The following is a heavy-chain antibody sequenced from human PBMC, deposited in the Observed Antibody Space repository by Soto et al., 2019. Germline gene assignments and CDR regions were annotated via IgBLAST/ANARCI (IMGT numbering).Heavy chain of an antibody. CDR1: GFTFSSYG. J-gene: IGHJ4*02. Sequence: QVQLVESGGGVVQPGRSLRLSCAASGFTFSSYGMHWVRQAPGKGLEWVAVIWYDGSNKYYADSVKGRFTISRDNSKITLYLQMNSLRVEDTAVYYCARDEGAVAGTLDYWGQGTLVTVSS. CDR3: ARDEGAVAGTLDY. V-gene: IGHV3-33*01. D-gene: IGHD6-19*01. CDR2: IWYDGSNK.